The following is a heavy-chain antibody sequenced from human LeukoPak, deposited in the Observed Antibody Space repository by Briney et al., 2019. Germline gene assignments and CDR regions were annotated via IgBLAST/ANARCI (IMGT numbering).Heavy chain of an antibody. CDR2: MNPNSGNT. Sequence: GASVKVSCKASGYTFTSYDINWVRQATGQGLEWMGWMNPNSGNTAYAQKFQGRVTITTDTSTSTAYMELRSLRSDDTAVYYCARDRGGGTFDYWGQGTLVTVSS. V-gene: IGHV1-8*03. CDR1: GYTFTSYD. CDR3: ARDRGGGTFDY. J-gene: IGHJ4*02. D-gene: IGHD4-23*01.